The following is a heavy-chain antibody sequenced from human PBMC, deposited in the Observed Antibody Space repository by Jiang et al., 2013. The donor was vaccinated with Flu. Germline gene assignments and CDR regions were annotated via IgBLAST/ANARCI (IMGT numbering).Heavy chain of an antibody. D-gene: IGHD3-10*01. CDR3: AGAGQPHSLWFGELEPLGMDV. J-gene: IGHJ6*02. CDR1: GYSISSSYY. Sequence: GPGLVKPSETLSLTCTVSGYSISSSYYWSWIRQPPGKGLEWIGYIYYSGSTNYNPSLKSRVTISVDTSKNQFSLKLSSVTAADTAVYYCAGAGQPHSLWFGELEPLGMDVWGQGTTVTVSS. V-gene: IGHV4-61*01. CDR2: IYYSGST.